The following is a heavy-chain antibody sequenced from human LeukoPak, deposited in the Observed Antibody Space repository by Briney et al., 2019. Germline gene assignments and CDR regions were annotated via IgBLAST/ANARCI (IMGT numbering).Heavy chain of an antibody. Sequence: GGSLRLSCAASGFTFSSYWMSWVRQAPGKGLEWVANIKQDGSEKYYVDSVKGRFTISRDNAKNSLYLQMNSLRAEDTAVYYCXXXALWFGDLNWFDPWGQGTLVTVSS. D-gene: IGHD3-10*01. CDR2: IKQDGSEK. J-gene: IGHJ5*02. V-gene: IGHV3-7*01. CDR1: GFTFSSYW. CDR3: XXXALWFGDLNWFDP.